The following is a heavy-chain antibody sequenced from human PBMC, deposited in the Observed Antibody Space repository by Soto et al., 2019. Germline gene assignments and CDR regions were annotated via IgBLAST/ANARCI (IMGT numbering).Heavy chain of an antibody. CDR2: IRISAVDT. CDR3: AKDHSNFGLGP. V-gene: IGHV3-23*01. D-gene: IGHD4-4*01. J-gene: IGHJ5*02. Sequence: EMQLLESGGGLVQPGGSLRLSCAASGFTFSNYPMTWVRQAPGKGLEWVAAIRISAVDTYYADSVQGRFSISRDNSKNTLYLQLNSLRADDPAIYYCAKDHSNFGLGPWGHGTVVTVSS. CDR1: GFTFSNYP.